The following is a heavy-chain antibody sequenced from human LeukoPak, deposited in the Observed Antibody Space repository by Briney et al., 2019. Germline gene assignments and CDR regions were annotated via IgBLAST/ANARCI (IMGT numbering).Heavy chain of an antibody. Sequence: SETLSLTCTVSGGSISSYYWSWIRQPPGKGLEWIGYIYYSGSTNYNPSLKSRVTISVDTSKNQFSLKLSSVTAADTAVYYCARRRTEQWLPVYYYGMDVWGQGTTVTVSS. CDR1: GGSISSYY. CDR3: ARRRTEQWLPVYYYGMDV. J-gene: IGHJ6*02. D-gene: IGHD6-19*01. V-gene: IGHV4-59*08. CDR2: IYYSGST.